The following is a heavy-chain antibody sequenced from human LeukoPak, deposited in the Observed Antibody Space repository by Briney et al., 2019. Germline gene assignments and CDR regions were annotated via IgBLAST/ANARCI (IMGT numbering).Heavy chain of an antibody. CDR3: ARVLGYDSSGYYRGYFDY. V-gene: IGHV3-53*04. CDR2: IYSAGTT. Sequence: GESLTLSCAASGFTVSRYWMHWVRQAPGKGLEWVSVIYSAGTTYYADSVKGRFTISRQNPENTLFLQMNSLRPEDTAVYYCARVLGYDSSGYYRGYFDYWGQGTLVTVSS. CDR1: GFTVSRYW. J-gene: IGHJ4*02. D-gene: IGHD3-22*01.